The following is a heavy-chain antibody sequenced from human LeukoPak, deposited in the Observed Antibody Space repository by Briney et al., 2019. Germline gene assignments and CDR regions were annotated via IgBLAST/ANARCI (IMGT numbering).Heavy chain of an antibody. CDR3: AKADIWFGELSYYFDY. V-gene: IGHV3-23*01. J-gene: IGHJ4*02. CDR2: ISGSGGST. D-gene: IGHD3-10*01. Sequence: PGGSLRLSCAASGFTFSSYAMSWVRQAPGKGLEWVSAISGSGGSTYYADSVKGRFTISRDNSKNTLYLQMNSLRAEDTAVYYCAKADIWFGELSYYFDYWGQGTLVTVSS. CDR1: GFTFSSYA.